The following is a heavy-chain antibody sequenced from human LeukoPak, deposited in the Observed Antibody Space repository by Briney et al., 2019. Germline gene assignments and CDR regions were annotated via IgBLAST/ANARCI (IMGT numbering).Heavy chain of an antibody. CDR1: GVSISSSSYY. Sequence: PSGTLSLTCTVSGVSISSSSYYWGWIRQPPGKGLEWIGSIYYSGSTYYNPSLKSRVTISVDTSKNQFSLKLSSVTAADTAVYYCARLYDFWSGYYWSYFDYWGQGTLVTVSS. CDR3: ARLYDFWSGYYWSYFDY. V-gene: IGHV4-39*01. CDR2: IYYSGST. J-gene: IGHJ4*02. D-gene: IGHD3-3*01.